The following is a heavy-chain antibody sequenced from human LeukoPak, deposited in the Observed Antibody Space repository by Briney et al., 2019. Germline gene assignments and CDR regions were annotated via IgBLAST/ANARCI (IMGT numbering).Heavy chain of an antibody. J-gene: IGHJ4*02. CDR1: GYTFTSYG. V-gene: IGHV1-18*01. CDR2: ISAYNGNT. D-gene: IGHD1/OR15-1a*01. Sequence: ASVKVSCKASGYTFTSYGISWVRQAPGQGLEWMGWISAYNGNTDYAQKLQGRVTMTTDTSTSTAYMELRSLRSDDTAVYYCARDITGTNPDDYWGQGTLVTVSS. CDR3: ARDITGTNPDDY.